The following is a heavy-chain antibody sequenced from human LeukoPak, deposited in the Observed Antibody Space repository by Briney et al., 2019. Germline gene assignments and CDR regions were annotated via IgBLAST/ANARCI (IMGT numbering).Heavy chain of an antibody. CDR3: ARGKFRDGYHDYFDY. D-gene: IGHD5-24*01. J-gene: IGHJ4*02. CDR2: INTDGSST. V-gene: IGHV3-74*01. Sequence: GGSLRLSCAASGFTFSSYWMHWVRQAPGKGLVWVSRINTDGSSTSYADSVKGRFTISRDNAKNTLYLQMNSLRAEDTAVYYCARGKFRDGYHDYFDYWGQGTLVTVSS. CDR1: GFTFSSYW.